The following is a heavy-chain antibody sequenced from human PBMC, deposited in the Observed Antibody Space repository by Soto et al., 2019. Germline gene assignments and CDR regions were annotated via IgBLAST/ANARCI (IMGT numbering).Heavy chain of an antibody. CDR2: IGAAGDT. D-gene: IGHD2-2*01. CDR1: GFTFSNSD. Sequence: EVQLVESGGGLVQPGGSLRLSCAASGFTFSNSDMHWVRQGTGKGLEWVSAIGAAGDTYYPGSVKGRFIISRENAKNSLXXQMNSLRAEDTAVYYCVREGYCSSPTCYVDWYFDLWGRGTLVTVSS. J-gene: IGHJ2*01. V-gene: IGHV3-13*04. CDR3: VREGYCSSPTCYVDWYFDL.